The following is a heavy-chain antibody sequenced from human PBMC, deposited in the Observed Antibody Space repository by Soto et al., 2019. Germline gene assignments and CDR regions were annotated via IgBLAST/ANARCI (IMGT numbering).Heavy chain of an antibody. D-gene: IGHD2-15*01. CDR1: GFTFNNYA. CDR3: AKGDRPYCGAGSCYPTDH. V-gene: IGHV3-23*01. CDR2: ISSTRNRVYT. Sequence: EVQLLESGGGLVQPGGSLRLSCAASGFTFNNYAMSWVRQAPGKGLEWVAGISSTRNRVYTYYPDSGKGRFTISRDDSMNTLYLQMSSLRAEDTAVYFCAKGDRPYCGAGSCYPTDHWGQGTLVTVSS. J-gene: IGHJ4*02.